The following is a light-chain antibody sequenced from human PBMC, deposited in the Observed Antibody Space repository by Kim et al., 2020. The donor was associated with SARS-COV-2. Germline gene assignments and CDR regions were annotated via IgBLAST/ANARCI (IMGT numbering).Light chain of an antibody. V-gene: IGLV3-19*01. CDR1: SLRSHH. J-gene: IGLJ3*02. CDR3: DSRDSSDNHV. CDR2: GDN. Sequence: VDWRETVRITSQGDSLRSHHANWYQQKPGQAPILVFSGDNHRPAGVPDRFSGSRSGNTASLTITGAQAEDEADYYCDSRDSSDNHVFGGGTQLTVL.